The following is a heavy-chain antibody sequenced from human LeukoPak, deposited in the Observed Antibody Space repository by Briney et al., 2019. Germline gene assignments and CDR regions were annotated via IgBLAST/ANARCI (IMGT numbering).Heavy chain of an antibody. J-gene: IGHJ4*02. D-gene: IGHD6-6*01. CDR3: ARDGYSSSFYFDY. CDR2: INSDGSRT. Sequence: GGSLRLSCVASGFTFSSYWMHWVRQAPGKGLVWVSRINSDGSRTTYADSVKGRFTFSRDNAKNTRYLQMNSLRAEDTAVYYCARDGYSSSFYFDYWGQGTLVTVSS. V-gene: IGHV3-74*01. CDR1: GFTFSSYW.